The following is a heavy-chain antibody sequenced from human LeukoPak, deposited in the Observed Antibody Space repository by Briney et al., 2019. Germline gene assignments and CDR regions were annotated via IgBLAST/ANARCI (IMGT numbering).Heavy chain of an antibody. D-gene: IGHD5-18*01. CDR2: IYYSGGT. Sequence: PSETLSLTCTVSGGSISSYYWSWIRQPPGKGLEWIGYIYYSGGTNYNPSLKSRVTISVDTSKNQFSLKLSSVTAADTAVYYCARHAMDTAMVPLDYWGQGTLVTVSS. J-gene: IGHJ4*02. CDR3: ARHAMDTAMVPLDY. V-gene: IGHV4-59*08. CDR1: GGSISSYY.